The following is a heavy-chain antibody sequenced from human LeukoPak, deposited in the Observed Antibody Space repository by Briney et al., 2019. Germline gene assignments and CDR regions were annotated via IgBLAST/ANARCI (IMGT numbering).Heavy chain of an antibody. V-gene: IGHV3-21*01. CDR3: ARGSGPPVDAFDI. D-gene: IGHD1-26*01. J-gene: IGHJ3*02. CDR1: GFTFSSYS. Sequence: GGSLRLSCAASGFTFSSYSMNWVRQAPGKGLEWVSSISSSSSYIYYAESVKGRFTISRDNAKNSLYLQMNSLRAEDTAVYYCARGSGPPVDAFDIWGQGTMVTVSS. CDR2: ISSSSSYI.